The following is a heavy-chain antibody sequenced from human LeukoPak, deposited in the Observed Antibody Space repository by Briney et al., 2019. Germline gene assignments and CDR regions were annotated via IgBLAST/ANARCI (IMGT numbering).Heavy chain of an antibody. CDR2: IYTSGST. Sequence: SETLSLTCTVSGGSISSYYWSWIRQPAGKGLEWIGRIYTSGSTNYNPSLKSRVTMSVDTSKNQFSLKLSSVTAADTAVYYCARDLGYSSSWYVRYMDVWGKGTTVTVSS. CDR3: ARDLGYSSSWYVRYMDV. CDR1: GGSISSYY. D-gene: IGHD6-13*01. J-gene: IGHJ6*03. V-gene: IGHV4-4*07.